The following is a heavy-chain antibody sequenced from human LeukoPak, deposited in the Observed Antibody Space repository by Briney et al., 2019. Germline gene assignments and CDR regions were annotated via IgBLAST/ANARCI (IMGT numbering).Heavy chain of an antibody. V-gene: IGHV1-24*01. D-gene: IGHD2-2*02. CDR2: LDPEDGET. Sequence: ASVKVSCKVSGYTLTELSMHWVRQAPGKGLEWMGGLDPEDGETIYAQKFQGRVTMTEDTSTDTAYMELSSLRSEDTAVYYCATAPCTSCYKGSYYYYYGMDVWGQGTTVTVSS. CDR3: ATAPCTSCYKGSYYYYYGMDV. J-gene: IGHJ6*02. CDR1: GYTLTELS.